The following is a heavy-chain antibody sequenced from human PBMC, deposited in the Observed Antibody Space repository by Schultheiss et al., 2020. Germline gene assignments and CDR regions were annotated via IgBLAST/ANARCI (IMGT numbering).Heavy chain of an antibody. CDR3: ARVSAAGDLGY. Sequence: SETLSLTCAVSGGSISSSNWWSWVRQPPGKGLEWIGEIYHSGSTNYNPSLKSRVTISVDTSKNQFSLKLSSVTAADTAVYYCARVSAAGDLGYWGQGTLVTVSS. CDR1: GGSISSSNW. D-gene: IGHD6-13*01. V-gene: IGHV4-4*02. J-gene: IGHJ4*02. CDR2: IYHSGST.